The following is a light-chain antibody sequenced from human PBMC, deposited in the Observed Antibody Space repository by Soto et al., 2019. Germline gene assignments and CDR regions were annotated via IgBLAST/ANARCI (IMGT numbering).Light chain of an antibody. J-gene: IGLJ1*01. Sequence: QSVPTQPPSVSGTPAQSVAISRPATSSDVCGFNYVSWYQHHPGKAPKLMIYDVSKRPSGVPDRFSGSKSGNTASLTISGLQAEDEADYYCCSYAGGYTHYVFATGTKVTVL. CDR2: DVS. V-gene: IGLV2-11*01. CDR1: SSDVCGFNY. CDR3: CSYAGGYTHYV.